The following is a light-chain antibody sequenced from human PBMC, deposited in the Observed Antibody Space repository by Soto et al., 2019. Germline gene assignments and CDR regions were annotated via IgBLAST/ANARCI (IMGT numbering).Light chain of an antibody. CDR3: SSYTSSSTLVV. V-gene: IGLV2-14*01. J-gene: IGLJ2*01. CDR2: EVN. Sequence: QSALTQPASVSGSPGQSITISCTGTSSDVGGYNYVSWYQQHPGKAPKLMIYEVNNRPSGVSNPFSGSKSGNTASLTISGLQAEDEADYYCSSYTSSSTLVVFGGGTKVTVL. CDR1: SSDVGGYNY.